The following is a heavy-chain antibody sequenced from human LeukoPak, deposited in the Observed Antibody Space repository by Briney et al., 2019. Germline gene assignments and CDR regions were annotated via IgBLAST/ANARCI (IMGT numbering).Heavy chain of an antibody. CDR1: GGSISSGDHY. CDR2: IYYTGST. J-gene: IGHJ4*02. D-gene: IGHD3-22*01. V-gene: IGHV4-30-4*01. Sequence: SQTLSLTCTVSGGSISSGDHYWSWLRQPPGRGLEWIGYIYYTGSTYYHPSLKSLVTISVHTSKNQFSLKLSSVTAADTAVYYCARENYYDSDWGQGTLVTVSS. CDR3: ARENYYDSD.